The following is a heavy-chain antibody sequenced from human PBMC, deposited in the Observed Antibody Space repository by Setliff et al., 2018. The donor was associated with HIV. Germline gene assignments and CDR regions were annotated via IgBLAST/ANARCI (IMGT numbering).Heavy chain of an antibody. J-gene: IGHJ4*02. CDR2: FDPQDGKT. Sequence: GASVKVSCKISGYTLTELTMHWVRQAPGKGLEWMGYFDPQDGKTIYAQKLQGRVTMTTDASTSTAYMELRSLRSDDTAVYYCAREGFGGTGDIPMAVLDYWGQGTLVTSPQ. V-gene: IGHV1-24*01. D-gene: IGHD3-16*01. CDR1: GYTLTELT. CDR3: AREGFGGTGDIPMAVLDY.